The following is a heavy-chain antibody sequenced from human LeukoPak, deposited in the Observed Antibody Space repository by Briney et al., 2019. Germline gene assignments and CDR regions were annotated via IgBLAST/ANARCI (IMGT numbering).Heavy chain of an antibody. J-gene: IGHJ4*02. V-gene: IGHV3-33*01. CDR3: ARDGDKEQLDGVDY. D-gene: IGHD6-6*01. CDR2: IWYDGSNK. Sequence: PGGSLRLSCAASGFTFSSYGMHWVRQAPGKGLEWVAVIWYDGSNKYYADSVKGRFTISRDNSKNTLYLQMNSLRAEDTAVYYCARDGDKEQLDGVDYWGQGTLVTVSS. CDR1: GFTFSSYG.